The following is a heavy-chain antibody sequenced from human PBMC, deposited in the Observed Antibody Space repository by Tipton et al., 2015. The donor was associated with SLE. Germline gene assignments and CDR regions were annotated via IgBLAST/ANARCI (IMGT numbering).Heavy chain of an antibody. Sequence: TLSLTCTVSGGSISSYYWSWIRQPPGKGLEWIGYIYFSGTTNYNPSLKSRVTISVDTSKNQFSLKLNSVTAADTAVYYCARDQSSSSWYRHAFDIWGQGTMVTVSS. CDR1: GGSISSYY. D-gene: IGHD6-13*01. CDR2: IYFSGTT. J-gene: IGHJ3*02. CDR3: ARDQSSSSWYRHAFDI. V-gene: IGHV4-4*08.